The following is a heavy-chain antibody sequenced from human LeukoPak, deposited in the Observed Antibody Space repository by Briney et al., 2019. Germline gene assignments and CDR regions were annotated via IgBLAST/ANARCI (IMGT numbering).Heavy chain of an antibody. J-gene: IGHJ4*02. CDR3: ARGQPRYYYDSSGYTY. Sequence: SETLSLTCTVSGDSISSSSYFWGWIRQPPGKGLEWIGIIYYSGTTYYNPSLKSRVTISVATSKNQFSLKLSSVTAADTAVYYCARGQPRYYYDSSGYTYWGQGTLVTVSS. CDR2: IYYSGTT. D-gene: IGHD3-22*01. CDR1: GDSISSSSYF. V-gene: IGHV4-39*02.